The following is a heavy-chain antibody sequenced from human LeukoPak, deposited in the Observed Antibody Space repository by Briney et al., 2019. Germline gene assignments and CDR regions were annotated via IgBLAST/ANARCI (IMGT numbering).Heavy chain of an antibody. V-gene: IGHV1-2*02. CDR2: INPNSGDT. D-gene: IGHD4-17*01. CDR1: GYTFTDYF. Sequence: ASVKVSCKASGYTFTDYFMHWVRQAPGQGLEWMGWINPNSGDTNYAQNFQGRVTMTRDTSISTAYMELSRLTSDDTAVYYCTRGRSSSGDDKALAAYWGQGTLVTVSS. J-gene: IGHJ4*02. CDR3: TRGRSSSGDDKALAAY.